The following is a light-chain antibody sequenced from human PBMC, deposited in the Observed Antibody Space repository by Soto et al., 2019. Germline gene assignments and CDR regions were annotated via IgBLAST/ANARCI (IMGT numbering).Light chain of an antibody. J-gene: IGKJ4*01. CDR2: KTS. Sequence: DIQMTQSPSTLSASVGDRVTITCRASQSISNWLAWYQQKPGKAPKLPIYKTSNLESGVPSRFSGSGSGTEFSLTNSSLQPDDFATYYCQQSQSFSLTFGGGTRVEVK. V-gene: IGKV1-5*03. CDR3: QQSQSFSLT. CDR1: QSISNW.